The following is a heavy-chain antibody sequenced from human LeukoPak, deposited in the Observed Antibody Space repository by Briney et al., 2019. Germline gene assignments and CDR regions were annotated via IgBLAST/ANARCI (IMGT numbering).Heavy chain of an antibody. CDR2: IYYSGST. CDR1: GGSISSGDYY. CDR3: ARDLSPYYYGSGSYPRYYYYGMDV. Sequence: SQTLSLTCTVSGGSISSGDYYWSWIRQPPGKGLEWIGYIYYSGSTYYNPSLKSRVTISVDTSKNQFSLKLSSVTAADTAVYYCARDLSPYYYGSGSYPRYYYYGMDVWGQGTTVTVSS. D-gene: IGHD3-10*01. V-gene: IGHV4-30-4*01. J-gene: IGHJ6*02.